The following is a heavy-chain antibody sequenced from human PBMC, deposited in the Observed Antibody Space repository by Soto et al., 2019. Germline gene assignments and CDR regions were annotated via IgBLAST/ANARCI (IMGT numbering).Heavy chain of an antibody. Sequence: EVQLVESGGGLVKPGGSLRLSCAASGFTFSSYSMNWVRQAPGKGLEWVSSISSGSDYIFYADSVKGRFTISRDNAKNSLFLQMNSLTAEDTAVYYCARSPVGDAFHVWGQGTVVTVSS. J-gene: IGHJ3*01. CDR3: ARSPVGDAFHV. CDR1: GFTFSSYS. V-gene: IGHV3-21*01. CDR2: ISSGSDYI.